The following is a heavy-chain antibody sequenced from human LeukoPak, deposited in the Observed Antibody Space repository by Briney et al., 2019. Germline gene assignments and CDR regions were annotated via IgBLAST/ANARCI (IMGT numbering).Heavy chain of an antibody. V-gene: IGHV5-51*01. CDR1: GYIFSNYW. D-gene: IGHD4-11*01. J-gene: IGHJ4*02. CDR3: ARREASNAFTDFDC. Sequence: GESLRISCKGSGYIFSNYWIAWVRQMPGRGLEWMGVIYPGDSDTRYSPSFQGQVTISADKSINTAYLQWSSLKASDTAVYYCARREASNAFTDFDCWGQGTLVTVSS. CDR2: IYPGDSDT.